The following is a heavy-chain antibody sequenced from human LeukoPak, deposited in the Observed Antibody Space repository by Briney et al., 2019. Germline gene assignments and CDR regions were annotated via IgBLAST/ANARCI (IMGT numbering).Heavy chain of an antibody. CDR2: IDSAGTT. CDR3: ARGWGQGLKATFSY. CDR1: GFTFSSND. Sequence: GGSLRLSCAASGFTFSSNDMHWVRQPTGKGLEWVSGIDSAGTTYYPGSAKGRLTISRENAKNPLYLQMNNLKAEDTAVYYCARGWGQGLKATFSYWGQGTLVTVSS. J-gene: IGHJ4*02. D-gene: IGHD3-16*01. V-gene: IGHV3-13*04.